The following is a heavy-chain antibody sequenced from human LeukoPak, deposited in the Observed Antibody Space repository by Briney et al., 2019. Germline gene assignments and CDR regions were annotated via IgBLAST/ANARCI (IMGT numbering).Heavy chain of an antibody. CDR1: GGSVSSYY. V-gene: IGHV4-59*08. J-gene: IGHJ4*02. D-gene: IGHD1-14*01. CDR2: IHNSGRT. CDR3: AGHGTISSESYFDY. Sequence: SETLSLTCSVSGGSVSSYYWSWIRQSPGKGLEWIGYIHNSGRTNYNPSLKSRVTGFVDTSKNQVSLRLSSVTAADTAVYYCAGHGTISSESYFDYWGQGALVTVSS.